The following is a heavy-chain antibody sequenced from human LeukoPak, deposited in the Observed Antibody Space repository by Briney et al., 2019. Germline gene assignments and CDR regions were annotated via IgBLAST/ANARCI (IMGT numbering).Heavy chain of an antibody. J-gene: IGHJ4*02. CDR3: ARASAAGTHLDY. V-gene: IGHV4-31*03. CDR2: IYYSGST. CDR1: GGSISSSTYY. D-gene: IGHD6-13*01. Sequence: PSETLSLTCTVSGGSISSSTYYWSWIRLHPGKGLEWIGYIYYSGSTYYNPSLKSRVTISVDTSKNQFSLKLSSVTAADTAVYYCARASAAGTHLDYWGQGTLVTVSS.